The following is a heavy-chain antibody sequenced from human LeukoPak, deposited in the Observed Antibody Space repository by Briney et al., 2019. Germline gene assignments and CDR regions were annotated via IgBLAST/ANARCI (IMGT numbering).Heavy chain of an antibody. D-gene: IGHD4-23*01. CDR2: ISGSGVT. Sequence: PGVSLRLSCAASGFTFSQHFMTWIRQAPGKGLEWISYISGSGVTYYADSVKGRFTISRDNAQNSLWLQMSSLRAEDTAVYYCARDPMHNGGNSGAFDFWGQGTLVTVSP. CDR3: ARDPMHNGGNSGAFDF. J-gene: IGHJ3*01. V-gene: IGHV3-11*01. CDR1: GFTFSQHF.